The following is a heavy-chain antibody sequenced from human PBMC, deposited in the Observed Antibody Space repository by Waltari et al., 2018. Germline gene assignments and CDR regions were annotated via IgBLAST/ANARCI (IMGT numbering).Heavy chain of an antibody. V-gene: IGHV4-39*07. CDR2: IYYSGST. CDR3: ARGRQLVNWFDP. CDR1: GVSISSSSNY. Sequence: QLQLQESGPGLVKPSETLSLTCAFSGVSISSSSNYWGWIRQPPGKGLEWIGSIYYSGSTYYNPSLKSRVTISVDTSKNQFSLKLSSVTAADTAVYYCARGRQLVNWFDPWGQGTLVTVSS. D-gene: IGHD6-13*01. J-gene: IGHJ5*02.